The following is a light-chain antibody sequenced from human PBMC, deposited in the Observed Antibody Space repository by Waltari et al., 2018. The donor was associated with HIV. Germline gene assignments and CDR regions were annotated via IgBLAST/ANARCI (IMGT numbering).Light chain of an antibody. CDR2: GAS. J-gene: IGKJ5*01. CDR1: QTVTANF. Sequence: EIVLTQSPGTLSLSPGERATLSCWASQTVTANFIAWYQQRPGQPPRLLCYGASNRATGIPDRFSGSGSGTDFTLTISRLEPGDFAVYYCQQYGNLPITFGQGTRLDIK. V-gene: IGKV3-20*01. CDR3: QQYGNLPIT.